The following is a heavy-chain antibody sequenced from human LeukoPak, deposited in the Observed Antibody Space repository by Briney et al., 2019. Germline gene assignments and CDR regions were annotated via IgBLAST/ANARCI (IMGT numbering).Heavy chain of an antibody. CDR2: IYTSGST. Sequence: SETLSLTCTVSDVSISSGSYYWSWIRQPAWKGLEWIGPIYTSGSTNYNPSLKSRVTISVDTSKNQFSLKLSSLTAADTDVYYCAIEGDYLGQGTLFTVSS. V-gene: IGHV4-61*02. J-gene: IGHJ4*02. CDR3: AIEGDY. CDR1: DVSISSGSYY.